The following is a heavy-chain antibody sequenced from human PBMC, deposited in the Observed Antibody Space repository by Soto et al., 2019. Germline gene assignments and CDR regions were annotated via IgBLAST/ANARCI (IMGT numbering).Heavy chain of an antibody. CDR1: GGTFSSYA. D-gene: IGHD5-12*01. CDR3: ASVATISDYYYYYGMDV. V-gene: IGHV1-69*13. J-gene: IGHJ6*02. CDR2: IIPIFGTA. Sequence: SVKVSFKASGGTFSSYAISWVRQAPGQGLEWMGGIIPIFGTANYAQKFQGRVTITADESTSTAYMELSSLRSEDTAVYYCASVATISDYYYYYGMDVWGQGTTVTVSS.